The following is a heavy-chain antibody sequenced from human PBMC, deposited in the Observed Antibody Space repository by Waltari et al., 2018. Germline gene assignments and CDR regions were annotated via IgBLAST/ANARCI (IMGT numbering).Heavy chain of an antibody. Sequence: EVQLVQSGGGLVQPGGSLRFSCEVSEFMFSTYWMTWVRQASGRGLEWVANINYDGSEKHYVDSVKGRFSISRDNARNTLYLQMNNLRADDTAVYYCATYRWLGYWGQGTLVTVSS. V-gene: IGHV3-7*03. J-gene: IGHJ4*02. CDR3: ATYRWLGY. CDR2: INYDGSEK. CDR1: EFMFSTYW. D-gene: IGHD3-10*01.